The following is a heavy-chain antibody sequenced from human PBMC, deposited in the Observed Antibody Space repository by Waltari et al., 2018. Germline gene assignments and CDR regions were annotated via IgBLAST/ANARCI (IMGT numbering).Heavy chain of an antibody. CDR3: AREDSSGNFDY. CDR2: IYYSGST. Sequence: QVQLQESGPGLVKPSETLSLTCTVSGGSLSSYYWSWIRQPPGKGLEWIGYIYYSGSTNYNPSLKSRVTISVDTSKNQFSLKLSSVTAADTAVYYCAREDSSGNFDYWGQGTLVTVSS. V-gene: IGHV4-59*01. CDR1: GGSLSSYY. D-gene: IGHD6-6*01. J-gene: IGHJ4*02.